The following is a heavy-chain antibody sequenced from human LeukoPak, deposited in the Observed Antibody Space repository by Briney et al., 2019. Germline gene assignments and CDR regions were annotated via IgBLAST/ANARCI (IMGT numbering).Heavy chain of an antibody. CDR2: VNFIDGA. CDR1: GDSITSSVYY. CDR3: ARYGDYVLDYFDY. D-gene: IGHD4-17*01. J-gene: IGHJ4*02. Sequence: SETLSLTCTVSGDSITSSVYYWGWIRQPPGKGLEWIGSVNFIDGAYYNSSLKSRVTISVDSSKNQVSLKLTSVTAADTAVYHCARYGDYVLDYFDYWGQGTLVTVSS. V-gene: IGHV4-39*01.